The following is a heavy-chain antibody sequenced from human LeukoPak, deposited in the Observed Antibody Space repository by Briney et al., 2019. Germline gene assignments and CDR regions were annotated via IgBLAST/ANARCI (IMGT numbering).Heavy chain of an antibody. J-gene: IGHJ5*02. D-gene: IGHD4-17*01. CDR3: ARGISDYGDYHNWFDP. CDR1: GYSISSGYL. CDR2: IDGSGSS. Sequence: SETLSLTCTVSGYSISSGYLWGWIRQPPGKGLEWIGSIDGSGSSYYNPSLKSRVTISVDTSKNQFSLKLSSVTAADTAVYYCARGISDYGDYHNWFDPWGQGTLVTVSS. V-gene: IGHV4-38-2*02.